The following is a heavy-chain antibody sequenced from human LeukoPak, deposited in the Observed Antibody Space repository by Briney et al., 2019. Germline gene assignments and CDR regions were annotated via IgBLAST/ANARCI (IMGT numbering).Heavy chain of an antibody. J-gene: IGHJ6*03. CDR2: INWNGGRT. CDR3: ARRAMNGARYYYMDV. CDR1: GFTFDDYG. V-gene: IGHV3-20*04. D-gene: IGHD4-17*01. Sequence: PGGSLRLSCAASGFTFDDYGMSWVRQAPGKGLEWVSGINWNGGRTGYADSVKGRFTISRDNAKNSLYLQMNSLRAEDTALYYCARRAMNGARYYYMDVWGKGTTVTVSS.